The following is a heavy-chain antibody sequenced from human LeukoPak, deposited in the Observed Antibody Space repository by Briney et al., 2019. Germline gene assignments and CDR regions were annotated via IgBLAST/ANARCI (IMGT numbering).Heavy chain of an antibody. CDR2: IYDSGST. CDR1: GGSLSGYY. J-gene: IGHJ2*01. D-gene: IGHD2-15*01. CDR3: ARMTNMGSYWYFDL. V-gene: IGHV4-59*01. Sequence: PSETLSLTCTVSGGSLSGYYWSWIRQPPGKGLEWIAYIYDSGSTNYNPSLKSRVTISVDTSKNQFSLKLSSVTSADTAVYYCARMTNMGSYWYFDLWGRGTLVTVSS.